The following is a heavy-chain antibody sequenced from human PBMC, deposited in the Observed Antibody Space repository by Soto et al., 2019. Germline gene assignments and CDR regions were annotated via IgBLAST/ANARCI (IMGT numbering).Heavy chain of an antibody. Sequence: GASVKVSCKASGHTFTSYGISWVRQAPGQGLEWMGWISAYNGNTNYAQKLQGRVTMTTDTSTSTAYMELRSLRSDDTAVYYCARQRGYSYGYVEGNWFDPWGQGTLVTVSS. CDR1: GHTFTSYG. V-gene: IGHV1-18*01. J-gene: IGHJ5*02. CDR3: ARQRGYSYGYVEGNWFDP. D-gene: IGHD5-18*01. CDR2: ISAYNGNT.